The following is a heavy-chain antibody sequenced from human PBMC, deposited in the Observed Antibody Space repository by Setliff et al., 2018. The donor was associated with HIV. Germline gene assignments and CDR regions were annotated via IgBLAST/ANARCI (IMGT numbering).Heavy chain of an antibody. J-gene: IGHJ4*02. CDR1: GGSVNSYH. CDR3: GRLSETAMASFDS. CDR2: IYKSGTT. D-gene: IGHD2-21*02. Sequence: PSETLSLTCSVSGGSVNSYHWSWIRRPPGKGLEWIGYIYKSGTTNYSPSLKSRVTISAGPSKNQFSLKLTSVTAADTAVYYCGRLSETAMASFDSWGQGILVTSPQ. V-gene: IGHV4-59*08.